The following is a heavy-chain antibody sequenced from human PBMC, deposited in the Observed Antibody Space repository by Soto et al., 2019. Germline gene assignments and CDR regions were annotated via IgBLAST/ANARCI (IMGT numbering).Heavy chain of an antibody. V-gene: IGHV3-23*01. CDR2: ISGTGYGT. CDR1: GFTFSNNA. D-gene: IGHD6-13*01. Sequence: GGSLRLSCAASGFTFSNNAMNWVRQAPGKGLEWVSGISGTGYGTYYADSVKGRFTISRDSSNNTLYLQMNSLRGEDTAIYYCANARQAQPHYYYGMDVWGPGTPVTVSS. CDR3: ANARQAQPHYYYGMDV. J-gene: IGHJ6*02.